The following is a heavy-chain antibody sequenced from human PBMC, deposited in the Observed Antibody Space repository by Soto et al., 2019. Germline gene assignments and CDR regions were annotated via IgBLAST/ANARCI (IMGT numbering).Heavy chain of an antibody. V-gene: IGHV3-74*03. Sequence: GGSRRLSCAASGFTFSSYWMHWVRQAPGKGLVWVSRINSDGSSTMYADSVKGRFTISRDNAKNTVYQQMNSLRAEDTAVYYCARVFPGSSLDIVVVPRAKGYYYMDVWGKGTTVTVSS. CDR2: INSDGSST. D-gene: IGHD2-2*01. CDR3: ARVFPGSSLDIVVVPRAKGYYYMDV. J-gene: IGHJ6*03. CDR1: GFTFSSYW.